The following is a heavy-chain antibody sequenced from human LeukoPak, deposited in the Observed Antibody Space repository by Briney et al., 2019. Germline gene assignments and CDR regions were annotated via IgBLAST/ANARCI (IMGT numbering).Heavy chain of an antibody. CDR3: ASARIVGATYDYYYGMDV. D-gene: IGHD1-26*01. CDR1: GGSISSYY. Sequence: KPSETLSLTCTVSGGSISSYYWSWIRQPPGKGLEWIGYIYYSGSTNYNPSLKSRVTISVDTSKNQFSLKLSSVTAADTAVYYCASARIVGATYDYYYGMDVWGQGTTVTVSS. CDR2: IYYSGST. J-gene: IGHJ6*02. V-gene: IGHV4-59*01.